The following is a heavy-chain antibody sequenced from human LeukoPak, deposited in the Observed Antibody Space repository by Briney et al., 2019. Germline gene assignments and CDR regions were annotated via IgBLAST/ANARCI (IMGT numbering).Heavy chain of an antibody. J-gene: IGHJ4*02. V-gene: IGHV1-2*02. CDR3: ARDLTTTDH. Sequence: ASVKVSCKASGYTFTSYDTNWVRQATGQGLEWMGWINPNSGGTNYAQKFQGRVTITRDTSISTAYMELSRLRSDDTAVYYCARDLTTTDHWGQGTLVTVSS. CDR1: GYTFTSYD. CDR2: INPNSGGT. D-gene: IGHD4-17*01.